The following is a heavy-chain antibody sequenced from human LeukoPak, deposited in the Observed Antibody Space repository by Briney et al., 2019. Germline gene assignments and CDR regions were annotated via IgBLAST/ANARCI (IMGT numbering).Heavy chain of an antibody. CDR2: IRGDGNEK. D-gene: IGHD1-14*01. CDR3: MTELLGY. CDR1: GFSFSSYW. V-gene: IGHV3-7*03. Sequence: GGSLRLSCAASGFSFSSYWMTWVRQAPGRGLELVANIRGDGNEKYYMDSMKGRLTISRDNAKNSLFLQMSGLRAEDTAVYYCMTELLGYRGQGTLVTVSS. J-gene: IGHJ4*02.